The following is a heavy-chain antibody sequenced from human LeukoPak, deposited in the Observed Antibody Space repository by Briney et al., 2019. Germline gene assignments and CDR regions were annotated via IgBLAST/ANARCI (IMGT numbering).Heavy chain of an antibody. CDR3: ARSGGVLLWFGEGGTIDY. Sequence: GASVKVSCKASGYTFTSYGISWVRQAPGQGLEWMGWISAYNGNTNYAQKLQGRVTMTTDTSTSTAYMELRSLRSDDTAVYYCARSGGVLLWFGEGGTIDYWGQGTLVTVSS. CDR2: ISAYNGNT. CDR1: GYTFTSYG. D-gene: IGHD3-10*01. J-gene: IGHJ4*02. V-gene: IGHV1-18*01.